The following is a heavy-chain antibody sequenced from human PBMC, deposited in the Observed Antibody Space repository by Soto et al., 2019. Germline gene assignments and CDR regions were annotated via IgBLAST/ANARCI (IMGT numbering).Heavy chain of an antibody. CDR1: GFTFSSYA. Sequence: EVQLLESGGRLVQPGGSLRLSCAASGFTFSSYAMSWVRQAPGEGLEWVSTISGNGGSTHYADSVKGCFTISRDNSMNKLYLQMNSLRAEDTAIYFCAKGKANTVFGVNTLFDYWGQGTLVTVSS. D-gene: IGHD3-3*01. V-gene: IGHV3-23*01. J-gene: IGHJ4*02. CDR2: ISGNGGST. CDR3: AKGKANTVFGVNTLFDY.